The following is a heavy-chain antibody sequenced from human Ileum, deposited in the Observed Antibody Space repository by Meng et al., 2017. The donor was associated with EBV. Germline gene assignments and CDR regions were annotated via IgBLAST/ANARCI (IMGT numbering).Heavy chain of an antibody. J-gene: IGHJ4*02. Sequence: VHLLEAGGGLVQPGGSLRLSGAASGFNFNIYAINWVRQAPGRGLEWVSGITASGGTSYYADSVKGRFSISRDNSANTVYLQMNSLRAEDTAVYFCSNLPYTYWGQGTLVTVSS. CDR2: ITASGGTS. CDR1: GFNFNIYA. D-gene: IGHD2-2*01. CDR3: SNLPYTY. V-gene: IGHV3-23*01.